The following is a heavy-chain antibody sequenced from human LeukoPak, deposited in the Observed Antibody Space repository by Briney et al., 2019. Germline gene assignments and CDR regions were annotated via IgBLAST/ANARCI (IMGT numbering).Heavy chain of an antibody. Sequence: GASVKVSCKASGGTFNSYAISWVRQAPGQGLEWMGRIIPIFGTANYAQKFQGRVTITTDESTSTAYMELSSLRSEDTAVYYCARDENYGGNFGYWGQGTLVTVSS. D-gene: IGHD4-23*01. CDR2: IIPIFGTA. CDR3: ARDENYGGNFGY. J-gene: IGHJ4*02. V-gene: IGHV1-69*05. CDR1: GGTFNSYA.